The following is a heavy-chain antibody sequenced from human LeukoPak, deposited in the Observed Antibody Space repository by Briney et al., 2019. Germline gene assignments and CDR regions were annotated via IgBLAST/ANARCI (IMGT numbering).Heavy chain of an antibody. Sequence: SETLSLTCTVSGGSLSSYYRSWIREPPGKGLEWIGYIYYSGSTNYNPSLKSRVTISVDTSKNQFSLKLSSVTAADTAVYYCARLHYYDSSGYYHYFDYWGQGTLVTVSS. CDR3: ARLHYYDSSGYYHYFDY. CDR1: GGSLSSYY. V-gene: IGHV4-59*01. CDR2: IYYSGST. J-gene: IGHJ4*02. D-gene: IGHD3-22*01.